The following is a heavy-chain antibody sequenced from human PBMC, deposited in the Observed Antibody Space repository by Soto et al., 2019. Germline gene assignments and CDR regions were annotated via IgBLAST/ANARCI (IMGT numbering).Heavy chain of an antibody. V-gene: IGHV1-2*02. D-gene: IGHD3-10*01. CDR3: ARDILDGSGSYYNGGSDY. Sequence: ASVKVSCKASGYTFTGYYMHWVRQAPGQGLEWMGWINPNSGGTNYAQKFQGRVTMTRDTSISTAYMELSRLRSDDTAVYYCARDILDGSGSYYNGGSDYWGQGTLVTVSS. CDR1: GYTFTGYY. J-gene: IGHJ4*02. CDR2: INPNSGGT.